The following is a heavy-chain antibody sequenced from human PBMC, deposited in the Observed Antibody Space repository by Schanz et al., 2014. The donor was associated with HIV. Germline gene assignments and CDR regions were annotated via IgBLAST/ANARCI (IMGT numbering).Heavy chain of an antibody. CDR2: INQSGST. CDR3: ARASRGGLPYTGGWYYFDL. CDR1: GGSSIGNY. J-gene: IGHJ4*02. Sequence: QVQLQQWGAGLLKPSETLSLTCAIYGGSSIGNYWSWIRQSPGKGLEWIGNINQSGSTTYNPSLKGRVTRPIDASETQFFLELTSVTAADTAVYYCARASRGGLPYTGGWYYFDLWGQGILVTVSS. V-gene: IGHV4-34*01. D-gene: IGHD2-15*01.